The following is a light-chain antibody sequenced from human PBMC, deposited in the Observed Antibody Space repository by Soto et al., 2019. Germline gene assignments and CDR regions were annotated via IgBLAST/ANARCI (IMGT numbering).Light chain of an antibody. CDR2: VAS. J-gene: IGKJ1*01. Sequence: EIVLTQSPGTLSLSPGERATLSCRASQGVSNTYLAWYQQKPGQAPRILTYVASFRATGILDRFRGSGCGTDITLTITRLEPEDFAVYYCQQFGGYSRTFGQGTKVDIK. CDR3: QQFGGYSRT. CDR1: QGVSNTY. V-gene: IGKV3-20*01.